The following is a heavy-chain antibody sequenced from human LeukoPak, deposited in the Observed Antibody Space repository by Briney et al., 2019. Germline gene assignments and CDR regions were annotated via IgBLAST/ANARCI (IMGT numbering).Heavy chain of an antibody. J-gene: IGHJ3*02. Sequence: ASVKVSCKASGYTFTGYYMHWVRQAPGQGLEWMGWINPNSGGTNYAQKFQGWVTMTRDTSISTAYMELSRLRSDDTAVYYWARGGGPDFSVYYYGSGSYSAAFDIWGQGTMVTVSS. CDR2: INPNSGGT. D-gene: IGHD3-10*01. CDR3: ARGGGPDFSVYYYGSGSYSAAFDI. V-gene: IGHV1-2*04. CDR1: GYTFTGYY.